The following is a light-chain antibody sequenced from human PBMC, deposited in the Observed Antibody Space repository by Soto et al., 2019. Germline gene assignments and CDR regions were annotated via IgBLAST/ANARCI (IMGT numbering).Light chain of an antibody. J-gene: IGKJ1*01. Sequence: PGERATLSCRASQSVSSSNFAWYQQKPAQAPRLLIYAASNRATGIPARFSGSGSGTEFTLTISSLQSEDFAVYYCQQYNNWPRTFGQGTKVDIK. CDR2: AAS. CDR1: QSVSSSN. V-gene: IGKV3-15*01. CDR3: QQYNNWPRT.